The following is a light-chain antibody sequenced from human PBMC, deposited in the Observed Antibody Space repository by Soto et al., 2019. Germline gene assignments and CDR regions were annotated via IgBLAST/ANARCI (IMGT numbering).Light chain of an antibody. CDR3: QHRWT. V-gene: IGKV1-5*03. CDR1: QSISSW. Sequence: DIQMTQSPSTLSASVGDRVTITCRASQSISSWLAWYQQKPGKAPKLLIYKASSLESGVPSRFSGSGSGTEFTLTISSLQPDDFATYYCQHRWTFGQGTKLEIK. J-gene: IGKJ2*02. CDR2: KAS.